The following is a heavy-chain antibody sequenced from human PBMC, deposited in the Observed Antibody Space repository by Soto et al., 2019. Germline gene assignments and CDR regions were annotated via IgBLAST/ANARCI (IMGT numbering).Heavy chain of an antibody. Sequence: SETLSLTCTVSGGSISSYYWSWIRQPPGKGLEWIGYIYYSGSTNYNPSLKSRVTISVDTSKNQFSLKLSSVTAADTAVYYCARESTSGFDYWGQGTLVTVSS. D-gene: IGHD2-8*02. J-gene: IGHJ4*02. CDR2: IYYSGST. V-gene: IGHV4-59*01. CDR1: GGSISSYY. CDR3: ARESTSGFDY.